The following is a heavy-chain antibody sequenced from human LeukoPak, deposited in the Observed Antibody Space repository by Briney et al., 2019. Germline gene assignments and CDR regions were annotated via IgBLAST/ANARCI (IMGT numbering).Heavy chain of an antibody. D-gene: IGHD1-26*01. Sequence: GSLRLSCVASGFTFSSYWMTWVRQAPGKGLEWVANIKTDGSQIYYVDSVKGRFTISRDNAKNSLYLQMNSLRAEDTAVYYCARDKQTVGGFYYYYYMDVWGKGTTVTISS. CDR2: IKTDGSQI. J-gene: IGHJ6*03. V-gene: IGHV3-7*01. CDR3: ARDKQTVGGFYYYYYMDV. CDR1: GFTFSSYW.